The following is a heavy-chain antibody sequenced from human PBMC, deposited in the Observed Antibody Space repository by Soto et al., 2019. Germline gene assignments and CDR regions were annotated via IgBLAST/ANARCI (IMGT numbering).Heavy chain of an antibody. CDR2: IIPIFGTA. Sequence: SVKVSCKASGGTFSNYAISWVRQAPGQGLEWMGGIIPIFGTANYAQKFQGRVTITADESTSTAYMELSSLRSEDTAVYYCARDLFYRDSSGSHYWGQGTLVTVSS. J-gene: IGHJ4*02. CDR3: ARDLFYRDSSGSHY. D-gene: IGHD3-22*01. CDR1: GGTFSNYA. V-gene: IGHV1-69*13.